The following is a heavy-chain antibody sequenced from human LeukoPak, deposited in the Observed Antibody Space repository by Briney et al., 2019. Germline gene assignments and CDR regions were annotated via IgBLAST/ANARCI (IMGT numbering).Heavy chain of an antibody. V-gene: IGHV3-30*04. CDR1: GFTFSSYA. CDR2: ISYDGSNK. Sequence: PGGSLRLSCAASGFTFSSYAMHWVRQAPGKGLEWVAVISYDGSNKYYADSVKGRFTISRDNSKNTLYLQMNSLRAEDTAVYYCARIKDVRGRELLPDYWGQGTLVTVSS. J-gene: IGHJ4*02. D-gene: IGHD1-26*01. CDR3: ARIKDVRGRELLPDY.